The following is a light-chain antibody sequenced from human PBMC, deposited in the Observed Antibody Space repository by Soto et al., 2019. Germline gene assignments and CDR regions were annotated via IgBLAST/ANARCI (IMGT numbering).Light chain of an antibody. CDR3: QQSYSSPQT. Sequence: DIQMTQSPSSLSASVGDRVTITCQASQDVSNYLNWYQQKLGKAPKLLIYAAPTLQRGVPSRFSGSGSGTEFTLTIVSLQPEDFASYFCQQSYSSPQTFGQGTKVDIK. J-gene: IGKJ1*01. CDR1: QDVSNY. V-gene: IGKV1-39*01. CDR2: AAP.